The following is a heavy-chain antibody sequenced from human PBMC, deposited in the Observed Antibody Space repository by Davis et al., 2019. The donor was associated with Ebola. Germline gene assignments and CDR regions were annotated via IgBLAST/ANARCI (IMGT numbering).Heavy chain of an antibody. CDR1: GGSISSSNW. J-gene: IGHJ4*02. Sequence: MPSETLSLTCAVSGGSISSSNWWRWVRQPPGTGLEWIGEIYHSGSTYYNPSLKSRVTISVDTSKNQFSLKMTSVTAADTAVYYCARHASVAGSYAYWGQGTLVTVSS. V-gene: IGHV4-4*02. CDR3: ARHASVAGSYAY. D-gene: IGHD3-16*01. CDR2: IYHSGST.